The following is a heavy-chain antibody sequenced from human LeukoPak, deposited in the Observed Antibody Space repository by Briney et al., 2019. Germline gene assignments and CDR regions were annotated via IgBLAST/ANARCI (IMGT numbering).Heavy chain of an antibody. CDR2: IYTSGST. CDR1: GGSISSGSYY. Sequence: SETLSLTCTVSGGSISSGSYYWSWIRQPAGKGLEWIGRIYTSGSTNYNPSLKSRVTVSVDTSKNQFSLKLSSVTAADTAVYYCARAPYYDILTGYPPDYYYYMDVWGKGTTVTVS. V-gene: IGHV4-61*02. J-gene: IGHJ6*03. CDR3: ARAPYYDILTGYPPDYYYYMDV. D-gene: IGHD3-9*01.